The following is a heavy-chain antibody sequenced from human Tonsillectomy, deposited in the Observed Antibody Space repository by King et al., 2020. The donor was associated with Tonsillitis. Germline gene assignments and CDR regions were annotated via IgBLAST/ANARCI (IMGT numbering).Heavy chain of an antibody. CDR3: PKFVVLDLTCYYRDLNWFDP. D-gene: IGHD3-9*01. V-gene: IGHV3-23*04. Sequence: VQLVESGGGLVQPGGSLRLSCAASGFTFSSYAMSWVRQAPGKGLEWVSAISGSGGSTYYADSVKGRFTISRDNSKNTLYLQMNSLRAEDTAVYYCPKFVVLDLTCYYRDLNWFDPRGQGTLVTVSS. CDR1: GFTFSSYA. J-gene: IGHJ5*02. CDR2: ISGSGGST.